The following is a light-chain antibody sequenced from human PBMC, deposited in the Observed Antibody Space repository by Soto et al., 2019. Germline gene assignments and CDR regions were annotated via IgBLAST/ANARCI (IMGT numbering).Light chain of an antibody. V-gene: IGLV2-14*01. CDR1: SSDVGGYSY. CDR2: EVS. J-gene: IGLJ1*01. CDR3: SSYTSFSTYV. Sequence: QSALTQPASVSGSPGQSITISCTGTSSDVGGYSYVSWYQQHPGKAPKLVIYEVSNRPSGVSNRFSGSKSDNTASLTISGLQAEDEADYYCSSYTSFSTYVFGTGTKV.